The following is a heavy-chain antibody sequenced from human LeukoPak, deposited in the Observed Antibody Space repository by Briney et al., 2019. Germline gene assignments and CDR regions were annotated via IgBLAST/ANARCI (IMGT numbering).Heavy chain of an antibody. D-gene: IGHD2-2*01. CDR2: ISSGSGST. CDR3: AKAIGQEVPAASRWYDP. CDR1: GFTFSNYA. Sequence: GGSLRLSCAASGFTFSNYAMTWVRQAPGKGLEWVSIISSGSGSTYYADSVKGRFTNSRDNFKSTLYLQMNSLRVEDTAVYYCAKAIGQEVPAASRWYDPWGRGTLVIVSS. V-gene: IGHV3-23*01. J-gene: IGHJ5*02.